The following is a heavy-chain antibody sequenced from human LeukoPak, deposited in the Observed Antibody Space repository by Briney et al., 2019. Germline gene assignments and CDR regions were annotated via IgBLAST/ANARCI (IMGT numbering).Heavy chain of an antibody. V-gene: IGHV3-9*01. Sequence: GGSLRLSCAASGFTFDDYSMHWVRQAPGKGLEWVSCISWSSGSIGYADSVKGRFTISRDDAKNSLYLQMNSLRAEDTALYYCAKDHLAVRDGYNYFDYWGQGTMVTVSS. CDR3: AKDHLAVRDGYNYFDY. CDR1: GFTFDDYS. CDR2: ISWSSGSI. D-gene: IGHD5-24*01. J-gene: IGHJ4*02.